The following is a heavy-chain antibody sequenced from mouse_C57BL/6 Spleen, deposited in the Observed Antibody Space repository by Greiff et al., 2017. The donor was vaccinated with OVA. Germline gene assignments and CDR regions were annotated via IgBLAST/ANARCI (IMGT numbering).Heavy chain of an antibody. CDR1: GFTFSDYY. D-gene: IGHD2-4*01. CDR3: AREGYDYDGFDY. CDR2: INYDGSST. J-gene: IGHJ2*01. Sequence: EVQRVESEGGLVQPGRSMKLSCTASGFTFSDYYMAWVRQVPEKGLEWVANINYDGSSTYYLDSLKSRFIISRDNAKNILYLQMSSLKSEDTATYYCAREGYDYDGFDYWGQGTTLTVSS. V-gene: IGHV5-16*01.